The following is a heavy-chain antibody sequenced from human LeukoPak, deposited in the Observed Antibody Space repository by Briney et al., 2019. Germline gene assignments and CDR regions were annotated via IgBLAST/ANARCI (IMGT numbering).Heavy chain of an antibody. CDR3: ARDRHWTNDWVFDY. CDR1: GGSFSGYY. J-gene: IGHJ4*02. Sequence: SETLSLTCVVYGGSFSGYYWSWIRQSPGKGLEWIGYIYYNGYTDYNPSLKSRVTISLHTSKNQFSPKLSSVTAADTAVYYCARDRHWTNDWVFDYWGQGTLVTVSS. CDR2: IYYNGYT. V-gene: IGHV4-59*01. D-gene: IGHD1/OR15-1a*01.